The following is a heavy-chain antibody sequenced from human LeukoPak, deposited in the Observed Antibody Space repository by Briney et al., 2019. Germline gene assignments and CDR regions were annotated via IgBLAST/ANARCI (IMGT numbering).Heavy chain of an antibody. D-gene: IGHD2-21*02. CDR2: IYYSGST. CDR3: ARGVVTAPQTFDY. Sequence: SETLSLTCTVSHYSISSGNFWDWIRQPPGKGLEWIGYIYYSGSTNYNPSLKSRVTISVDTSKNQFSLKLSSVTAADTAVYYCARGVVTAPQTFDYWGQGTLVTVSS. J-gene: IGHJ4*02. V-gene: IGHV4-61*01. CDR1: HYSISSGNF.